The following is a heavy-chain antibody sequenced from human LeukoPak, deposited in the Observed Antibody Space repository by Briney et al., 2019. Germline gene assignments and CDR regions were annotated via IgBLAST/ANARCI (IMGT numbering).Heavy chain of an antibody. CDR3: ARGGGATAFDP. Sequence: ASVKVSCKASGYTFTSYGISWVRQAPGQGLEWMGWISAYNGNTNYAQRRQGRVTMNTATSTSPAYMEPRSLKYGDTAVYYCARGGGATAFDPWGQGTLVTVSS. CDR1: GYTFTSYG. V-gene: IGHV1-18*01. CDR2: ISAYNGNT. J-gene: IGHJ5*02. D-gene: IGHD5-18*01.